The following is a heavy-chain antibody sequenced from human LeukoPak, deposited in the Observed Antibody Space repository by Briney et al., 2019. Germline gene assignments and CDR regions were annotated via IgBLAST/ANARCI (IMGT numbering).Heavy chain of an antibody. CDR2: INPNSGGT. CDR3: AREEGVAAAGGGAFDI. D-gene: IGHD6-13*01. V-gene: IGHV1-2*02. CDR1: GYTFTGYY. Sequence: ASVKVSCKATGYTFTGYYMHWVRKAPGQELEWMGWINPNSGGTNYAQKFQGRVTMTRDTSISTAYMELSRLRSDDTAVYYCAREEGVAAAGGGAFDIWGQGTMVTVSS. J-gene: IGHJ3*02.